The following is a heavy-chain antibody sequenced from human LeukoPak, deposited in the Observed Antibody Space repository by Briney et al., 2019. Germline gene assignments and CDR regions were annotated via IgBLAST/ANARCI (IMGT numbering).Heavy chain of an antibody. J-gene: IGHJ5*02. D-gene: IGHD2-15*01. CDR3: ARNYCSGGSCFPNWFDP. CDR1: GGSISSYY. V-gene: IGHV4-59*08. CDR2: IYYSGST. Sequence: SETRSLTCTVSGGSISSYYWSWIRQPPGKGLEWIGYIYYSGSTNYNPSLKSRVTISVDTSKNQFSLKLSSVTAADTAVYYCARNYCSGGSCFPNWFDPWGQGNLVTVSS.